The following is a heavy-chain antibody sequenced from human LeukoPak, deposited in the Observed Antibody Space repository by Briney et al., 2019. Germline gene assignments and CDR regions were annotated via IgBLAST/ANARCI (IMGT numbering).Heavy chain of an antibody. CDR2: INHSGST. J-gene: IGHJ4*02. Sequence: SETLSLTCTVSGGSISSYYWSWIRQPPGKGLEWIGEINHSGSTNYNPSLKSRVTISVDTSKNQFSLKLSSVTAADTAVYYCARSREGSIDSSGYHDYWGQGALSPSPQ. CDR1: GGSISSYY. D-gene: IGHD3-22*01. CDR3: ARSREGSIDSSGYHDY. V-gene: IGHV4-34*01.